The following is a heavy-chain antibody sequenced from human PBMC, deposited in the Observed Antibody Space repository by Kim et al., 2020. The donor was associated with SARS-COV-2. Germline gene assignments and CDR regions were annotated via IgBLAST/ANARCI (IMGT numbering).Heavy chain of an antibody. Sequence: SETLSLTCTVSGGSISSSSYYWGWIRQPPGKGLEWIGSIYYSGSTYYNPSLKSRVTISVDTSKNQFSLKLSSVTAADTAVYYCARLGPAYKDPGYFDYWGQGTLVTVSS. J-gene: IGHJ4*02. D-gene: IGHD3-16*01. CDR2: IYYSGST. V-gene: IGHV4-39*01. CDR3: ARLGPAYKDPGYFDY. CDR1: GGSISSSSYY.